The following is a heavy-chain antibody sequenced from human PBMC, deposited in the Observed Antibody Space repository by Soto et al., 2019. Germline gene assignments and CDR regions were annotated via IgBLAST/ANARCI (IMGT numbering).Heavy chain of an antibody. V-gene: IGHV4-39*01. Sequence: PSETLSLTCTVSGGSISSSSYYWGWIRQPPGKGLEWIGSIYYSGSTYYNPSLKSRVTISVDTSKNQFSLKLSSVTAADTAVYYCARHQRVITWYQLLFYFDYWGQGTLVTVSS. J-gene: IGHJ4*02. CDR2: IYYSGST. CDR1: GGSISSSSYY. CDR3: ARHQRVITWYQLLFYFDY. D-gene: IGHD2-2*01.